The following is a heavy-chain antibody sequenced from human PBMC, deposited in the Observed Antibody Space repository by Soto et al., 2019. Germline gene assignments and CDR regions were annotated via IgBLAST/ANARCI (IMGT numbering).Heavy chain of an antibody. CDR3: AKDKADTAMVPTGFDY. J-gene: IGHJ4*02. V-gene: IGHV3-23*01. CDR1: GFTFSSYA. CDR2: ISGSGGST. Sequence: GGSLRLPCAASGFTFSSYAMSWVRPDPGKGLEWVSAISGSGGSTYYADSVKGRFTISRDNSKNTLYLQMNSLRAEDTAVYYCAKDKADTAMVPTGFDYWGQGTLVTVSS. D-gene: IGHD5-18*01.